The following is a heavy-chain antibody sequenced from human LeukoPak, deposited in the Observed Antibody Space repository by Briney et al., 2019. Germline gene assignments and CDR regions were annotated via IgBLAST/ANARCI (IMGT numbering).Heavy chain of an antibody. J-gene: IGHJ1*01. CDR2: IRYDGSNK. V-gene: IGHV3-30*02. D-gene: IGHD2-2*02. CDR1: GFTFSSYG. CDR3: AKDPTYCSSTSCYRGGFQH. Sequence: GGSLRLSCAASGFTFSSYGMHWVRQAPGKGLEWVAFIRYDGSNKYYADSVKGRFTISRDNSKNTLYLQMNSLRAEDTAVYYCAKDPTYCSSTSCYRGGFQHWGQGTLVTVSS.